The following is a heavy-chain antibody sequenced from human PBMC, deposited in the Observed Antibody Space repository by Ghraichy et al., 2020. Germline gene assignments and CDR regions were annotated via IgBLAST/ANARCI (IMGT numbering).Heavy chain of an antibody. CDR1: GGSFSGYY. V-gene: IGHV4-34*01. D-gene: IGHD3-10*01. CDR3: AREWFGELFKLFDY. J-gene: IGHJ4*02. Sequence: SETLSLTCAVYGGSFSGYYWSWIRQPPRKGLEWIGEINHSGSTNYNPSLKSRVTISVDTSKNQFSLKLSSVTAADTAVYYCAREWFGELFKLFDYWGQGTLVTVSS. CDR2: INHSGST.